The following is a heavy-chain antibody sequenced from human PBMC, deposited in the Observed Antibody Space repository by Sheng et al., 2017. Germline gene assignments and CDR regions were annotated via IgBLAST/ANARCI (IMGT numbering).Heavy chain of an antibody. V-gene: IGHV3-74*01. CDR3: ARDPAPAAIYSYGMDV. J-gene: IGHJ6*02. CDR1: GFTFSSYW. D-gene: IGHD2-15*01. CDR2: VNRDGTST. Sequence: EVQLVESGGGLVQPGGSLRLSCAASGFTFSSYWMHWVRQAPGKGLVWVSRVNRDGTSTTYADSVKGRFTISRDNAKDTLYLQMNSLRAEDTAVYYCARDPAPAAIYSYGMDVWGQGT.